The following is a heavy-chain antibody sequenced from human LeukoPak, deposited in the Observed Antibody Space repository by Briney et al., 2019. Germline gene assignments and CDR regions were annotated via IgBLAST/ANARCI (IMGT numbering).Heavy chain of an antibody. Sequence: GGSLRLSCAASGFTFSSYAMSWVRQAPGKGLEWVSAISGSGGSTYYADSVKGRFTISRDNSKNTLYLQMNSLRAEDTAVYYCAKSSGSYYYYYGMDVWGQGNTVTVSS. V-gene: IGHV3-23*01. CDR1: GFTFSSYA. CDR2: ISGSGGST. J-gene: IGHJ6*02. D-gene: IGHD1-26*01. CDR3: AKSSGSYYYYYGMDV.